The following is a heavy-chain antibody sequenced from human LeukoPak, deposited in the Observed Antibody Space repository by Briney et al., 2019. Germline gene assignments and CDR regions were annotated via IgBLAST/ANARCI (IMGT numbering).Heavy chain of an antibody. CDR2: INPSGGST. Sequence: ASVKVSCKTSGYTFTSYYTHWVRQAPGQGLEWMGIINPSGGSTSYAQKFQGRVTMTRDTSTSTVYMELSSLRSEDTAVYYCARGYCSSTSCFRYYYMDVWGKGTTVTVSS. J-gene: IGHJ6*03. CDR1: GYTFTSYY. CDR3: ARGYCSSTSCFRYYYMDV. D-gene: IGHD2-2*01. V-gene: IGHV1-46*01.